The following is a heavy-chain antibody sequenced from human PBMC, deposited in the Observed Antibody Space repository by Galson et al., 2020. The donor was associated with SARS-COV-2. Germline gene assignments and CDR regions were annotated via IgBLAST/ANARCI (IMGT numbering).Heavy chain of an antibody. V-gene: IGHV3-30*02. Sequence: GGSLRLSCAASGFTFSNYGMHWVRQAPGKGLEWVAFIQYDGGNSYYGDSVKGRFIVSRDNSKNTLYLQMNSLRPEDTAIYFCAHQESTMFSHFLDYWGQGTLVTVSS. CDR2: IQYDGGNS. J-gene: IGHJ4*02. CDR3: AHQESTMFSHFLDY. D-gene: IGHD3-10*02. CDR1: GFTFSNYG.